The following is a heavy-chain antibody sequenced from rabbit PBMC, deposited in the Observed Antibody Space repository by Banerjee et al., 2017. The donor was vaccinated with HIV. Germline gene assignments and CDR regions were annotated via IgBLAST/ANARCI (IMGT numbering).Heavy chain of an antibody. Sequence: QEQLEESGGDLVKPEGSLTLTCTASGFSFSSSYYMCWVRQAPGKGLEWIACIYTSSGRAYYASWAKGRFTISKTSSTTVTLQMTSLTAADTATYFCARDVGYAGYSAVTGAFDLWGPGTLVTVS. CDR3: ARDVGYAGYSAVTGAFDL. J-gene: IGHJ4*01. V-gene: IGHV1S45*01. CDR1: GFSFSSSYY. D-gene: IGHD7-1*01. CDR2: IYTSSGRA.